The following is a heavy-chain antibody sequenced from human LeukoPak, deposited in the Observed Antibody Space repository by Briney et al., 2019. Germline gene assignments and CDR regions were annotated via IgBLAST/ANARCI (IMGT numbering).Heavy chain of an antibody. CDR2: IKSGGST. D-gene: IGHD3-9*01. CDR1: GFTASNNY. V-gene: IGHV3-53*01. J-gene: IGHJ3*02. CDR3: ASPTRYYDILTGYHRTTDAFDI. Sequence: PGGSPRLSCAASGFTASNNYKSWVRQAPGKGLEGVSVIKSGGSTYYADSVKGRFTISRDNAKNSLYLQMNSLRAEDTAVYYCASPTRYYDILTGYHRTTDAFDIWGQGTMVTVSS.